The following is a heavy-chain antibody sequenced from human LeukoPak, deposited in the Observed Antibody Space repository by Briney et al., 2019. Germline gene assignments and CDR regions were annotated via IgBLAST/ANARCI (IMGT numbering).Heavy chain of an antibody. CDR2: IDYSGST. J-gene: IGHJ3*02. Sequence: SETLSLTCTVSGGSISSRSNYWAWVRQPPGKGLEWIGSIDYSGSTYYNPSLKSRVTISVDRSKNQFSLKLSSVTAADTAVYYCARARYSSGWTDAFDIWGQGTMVTVSS. CDR1: GGSISSRSNY. V-gene: IGHV4-39*07. CDR3: ARARYSSGWTDAFDI. D-gene: IGHD6-19*01.